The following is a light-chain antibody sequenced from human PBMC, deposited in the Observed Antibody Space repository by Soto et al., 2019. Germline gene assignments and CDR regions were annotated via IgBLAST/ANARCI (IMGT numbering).Light chain of an antibody. J-gene: IGKJ1*01. CDR3: QQHSHSQWT. CDR1: QSVTSNY. Sequence: EIVLTQSPGTLSLSPGESAALSCRASQSVTSNYLVWYRQKPGQAPRLLIYAISSRAAGIPDRFNGSGSGTDFTLTITRLEPEDSAVYYCQQHSHSQWTFGQGTRVE. V-gene: IGKV3D-20*02. CDR2: AIS.